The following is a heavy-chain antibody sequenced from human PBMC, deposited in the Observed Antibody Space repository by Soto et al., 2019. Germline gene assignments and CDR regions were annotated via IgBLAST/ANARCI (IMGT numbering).Heavy chain of an antibody. CDR1: GYTFTSYY. Sequence: ASVKVSCKASGYTFTSYYMHWVRHAPGQGLEWMGIINPSGGSTSYAQKFQGRVTMTRDTSTSTVYMELSSLRSEDTAVYYCARRGSSSWYSVYFDIWGQGTMVTVSS. D-gene: IGHD6-13*01. CDR3: ARRGSSSWYSVYFDI. CDR2: INPSGGST. J-gene: IGHJ3*02. V-gene: IGHV1-46*01.